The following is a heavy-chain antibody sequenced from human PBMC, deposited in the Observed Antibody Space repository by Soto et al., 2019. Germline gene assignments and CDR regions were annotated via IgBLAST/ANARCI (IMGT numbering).Heavy chain of an antibody. CDR3: AKGVPGIAVAGTGYFQH. CDR2: ISGSGDST. CDR1: GFTFSSYA. Sequence: EVQLLESGGGLVQPGGSLRLSCAASGFTFSSYAMNWVRQAPGKGLEWVSGISGSGDSTYYADSVKGRFTISRYNSKNTLYLQMNSLRAEDTAVYYCAKGVPGIAVAGTGYFQHWGQGTLVTVSS. J-gene: IGHJ1*01. V-gene: IGHV3-23*01. D-gene: IGHD6-19*01.